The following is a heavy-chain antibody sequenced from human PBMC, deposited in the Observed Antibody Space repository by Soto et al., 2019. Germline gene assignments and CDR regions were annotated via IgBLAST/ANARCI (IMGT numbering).Heavy chain of an antibody. J-gene: IGHJ4*02. CDR1: GFTFSTYW. Sequence: PGGSLRLSCAASGFTFSTYWMSWVRQAPGKGLEWVAVISNDGSNKYYADSVKGRFTISRDNSKNTLYLQMNSLRAEDTAVYYCARGPSPYTSGYFDYWGQVTLVTVSS. CDR3: ARGPSPYTSGYFDY. V-gene: IGHV3-30-3*01. D-gene: IGHD2-2*01. CDR2: ISNDGSNK.